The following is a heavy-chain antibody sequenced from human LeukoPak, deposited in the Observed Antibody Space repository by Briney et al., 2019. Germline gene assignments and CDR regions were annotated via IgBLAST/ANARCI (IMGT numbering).Heavy chain of an antibody. V-gene: IGHV3-7*01. D-gene: IGHD2/OR15-2a*01. Sequence: GGSLRLSCAASGFAFSDYWMSWVRQAPGKGLEWVANIKQDGRQRNYVDSVRGRFTISRDNAKSSLYLQMNSLRAEDTAVYYCTRDEGEYINTYRFDSWGQGTLVTVSS. CDR2: IKQDGRQR. J-gene: IGHJ4*02. CDR1: GFAFSDYW. CDR3: TRDEGEYINTYRFDS.